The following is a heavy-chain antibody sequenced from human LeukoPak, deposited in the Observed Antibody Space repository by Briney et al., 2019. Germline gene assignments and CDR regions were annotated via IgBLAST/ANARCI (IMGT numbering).Heavy chain of an antibody. Sequence: ASVKVSCKASAGTFSSYAISWVRQAPGQGLEWMGRIIPIFGTANYAQKFQGRVTITADKSTSTAYMELSSLRSEDTAVYYCARDGYYYDSSGTPPDYWGQGTLVTVSS. V-gene: IGHV1-69*06. CDR3: ARDGYYYDSSGTPPDY. D-gene: IGHD3-22*01. CDR2: IIPIFGTA. CDR1: AGTFSSYA. J-gene: IGHJ4*02.